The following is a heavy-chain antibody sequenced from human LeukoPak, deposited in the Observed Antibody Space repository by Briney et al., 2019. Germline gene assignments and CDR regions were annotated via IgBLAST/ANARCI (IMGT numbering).Heavy chain of an antibody. Sequence: GGSLRLSCAASGFTFSSYAMGWVRQAPGKGLDWVSAISGSGVTTHYAGSVQGRFSISRDNSKNTLYLQMNSLRVEDTALYYCVKKVVVGATSPYSDFQDWGQGTLVTVSS. J-gene: IGHJ1*01. V-gene: IGHV3-23*01. D-gene: IGHD1-26*01. CDR3: VKKVVVGATSPYSDFQD. CDR1: GFTFSSYA. CDR2: ISGSGVTT.